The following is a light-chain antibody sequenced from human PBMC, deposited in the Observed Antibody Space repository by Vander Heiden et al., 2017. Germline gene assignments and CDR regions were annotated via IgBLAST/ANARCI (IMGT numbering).Light chain of an antibody. V-gene: IGKV3-15*01. CDR1: QSVSSN. CDR2: GAS. J-gene: IGKJ1*01. Sequence: EIVMTQSPATLSVPPGERATLSCRASQSVSSNLAWYQQIPGQPPRLLIYGASTRTTGIPARFSGSGSGTEFTLTISSLQSEDFAVYYCQQYNNWPPWTFGQGTKVEIK. CDR3: QQYNNWPPWT.